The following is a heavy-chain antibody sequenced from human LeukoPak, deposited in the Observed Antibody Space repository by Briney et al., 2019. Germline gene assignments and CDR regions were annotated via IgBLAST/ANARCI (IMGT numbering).Heavy chain of an antibody. CDR1: GFTFSNYA. CDR2: IKQDGSER. Sequence: GRSLRLSCAASGFTFSNYAIHWVRQAPGKGLEWVANIKQDGSERNYVDSVKGRSTISRDNAKNSLFLQMNSLRVEDTAVYYCARGGTRGYSPVDYWGQGILVTVSS. V-gene: IGHV3-7*03. J-gene: IGHJ4*02. D-gene: IGHD5-18*01. CDR3: ARGGTRGYSPVDY.